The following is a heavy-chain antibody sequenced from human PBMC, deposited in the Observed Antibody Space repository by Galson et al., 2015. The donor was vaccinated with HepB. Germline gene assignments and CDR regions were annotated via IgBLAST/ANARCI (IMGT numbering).Heavy chain of an antibody. D-gene: IGHD3-22*01. CDR2: VSYDGNDE. CDR3: AKGRWLFSFFDF. J-gene: IGHJ4*02. CDR1: GFTFSNYG. V-gene: IGHV3-30*18. Sequence: SLRLSCAASGFTFSNYGMHWVRQAPGKGLEWVAVVSYDGNDEYYADSVKGRFTISRDNSKNTLYLQMDSLRAEDTAVYYCAKGRWLFSFFDFWGQGTLVTVSS.